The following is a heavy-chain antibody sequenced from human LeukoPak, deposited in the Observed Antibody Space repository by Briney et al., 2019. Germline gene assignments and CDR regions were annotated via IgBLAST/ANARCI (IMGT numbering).Heavy chain of an antibody. V-gene: IGHV3-23*01. CDR2: FSESSGSA. J-gene: IGHJ4*02. Sequence: GGSLRLSCAASGFTLSSHAMSWVRQAPGKGLEWISTFSESSGSAHYADSVKGRFTISRDNAKNSLYLQMNSLRAEDTAVYYCARAGSTTEDIVEVPAAMRGYYFDYWGQGTLVTVSS. D-gene: IGHD2-2*01. CDR3: ARAGSTTEDIVEVPAAMRGYYFDY. CDR1: GFTLSSHA.